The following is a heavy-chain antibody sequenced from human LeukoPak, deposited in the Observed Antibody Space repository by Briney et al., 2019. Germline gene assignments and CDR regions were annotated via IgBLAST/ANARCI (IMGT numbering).Heavy chain of an antibody. Sequence: SETLSLTCTVSGDSISSGDYYWSWIRQPAGKGLEWIGRISSSGSTNYNPSLKSRVTISVDTSKNQFSLKLSSVTAADTAVYYCARGRRGFGVVIRGYFDYWGQGTLVTVSS. CDR2: ISSSGST. J-gene: IGHJ4*02. CDR3: ARGRRGFGVVIRGYFDY. V-gene: IGHV4-61*02. CDR1: GDSISSGDYY. D-gene: IGHD3-3*01.